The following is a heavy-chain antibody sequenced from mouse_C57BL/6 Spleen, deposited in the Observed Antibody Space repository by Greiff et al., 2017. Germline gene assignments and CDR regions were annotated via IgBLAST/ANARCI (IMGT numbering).Heavy chain of an antibody. CDR1: GFTFSSYA. CDR3: AREFDYDWDY. Sequence: DVMLVESGGGLVKPGGSLKLSCAASGFTFSSYAMSWVRQTPEKRLEWVATISDGGSYTYYPDNVKGRFTISRDNAKNTLYLQMSHLKSEDTAVYYCAREFDYDWDYWGQGTTLTVSS. D-gene: IGHD2-4*01. CDR2: ISDGGSYT. V-gene: IGHV5-4*01. J-gene: IGHJ2*01.